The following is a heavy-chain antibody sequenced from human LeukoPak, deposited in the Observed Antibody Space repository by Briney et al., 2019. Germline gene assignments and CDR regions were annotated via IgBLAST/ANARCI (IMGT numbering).Heavy chain of an antibody. CDR2: ISYSGTS. D-gene: IGHD2-15*01. Sequence: SETLSLTCTVSGVSISSGVSYWSWIRQHPGRGLESIGYISYSGTSYQNPSLKSRATISLDTSKNQFSLKLSSVTAADTAIYYCARDVDNNDAFHVWGQGTLVTVSS. CDR1: GVSISSGVSY. CDR3: ARDVDNNDAFHV. J-gene: IGHJ3*01. V-gene: IGHV4-31*03.